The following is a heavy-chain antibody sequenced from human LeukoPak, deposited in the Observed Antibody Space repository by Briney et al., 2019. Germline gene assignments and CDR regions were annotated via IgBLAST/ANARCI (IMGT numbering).Heavy chain of an antibody. CDR1: GYTFTSYG. J-gene: IGHJ4*02. CDR3: ARRNNHYDMSYFDY. D-gene: IGHD3-22*01. V-gene: IGHV1-18*01. Sequence: GASVKVSCKASGYTFTSYGISWVRQAPGQGLEWMGWISAYNGNTNYAQKLQGRVTMTTDTSTSTAYMELRSLRSDDTAVYYCARRNNHYDMSYFDYWGQGTLVTVSS. CDR2: ISAYNGNT.